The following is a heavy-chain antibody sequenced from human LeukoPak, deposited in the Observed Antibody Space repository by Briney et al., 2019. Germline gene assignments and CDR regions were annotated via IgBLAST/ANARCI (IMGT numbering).Heavy chain of an antibody. V-gene: IGHV1-2*02. CDR2: INPNSGGT. CDR1: GYTFTGYY. J-gene: IGHJ4*02. Sequence: ASVKVSCKASGYTFTGYYMHWVRQAPGQGLEWMGWINPNSGGTNYAQKFQGRDTMTRDTSISTAYMELSRLRSDDTAVYYCARGHYYDSSGYYPPDYWGQGTLVTVSS. D-gene: IGHD3-22*01. CDR3: ARGHYYDSSGYYPPDY.